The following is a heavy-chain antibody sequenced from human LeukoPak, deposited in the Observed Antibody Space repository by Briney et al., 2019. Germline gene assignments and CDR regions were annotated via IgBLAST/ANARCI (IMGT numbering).Heavy chain of an antibody. CDR2: ISYDGSNK. CDR1: GFTFSSYG. Sequence: PGGSLRLSCAASGFTFSSYGMHWVRQAPGRGLEWVAVISYDGSNKYYADSVKGRFTISRDNSKNTLYLQMNSLRAEDTAVYYCAKGELQLVLAAPMGYWGQGTLVTVSS. D-gene: IGHD6-6*01. J-gene: IGHJ4*02. V-gene: IGHV3-30*18. CDR3: AKGELQLVLAAPMGY.